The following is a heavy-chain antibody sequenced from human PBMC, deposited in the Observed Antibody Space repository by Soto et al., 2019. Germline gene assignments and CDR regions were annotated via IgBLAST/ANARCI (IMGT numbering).Heavy chain of an antibody. CDR1: GYTFTSYG. V-gene: IGHV1-18*01. CDR3: ARVPYYDSSGYYGDAFDI. CDR2: ISAYNGNT. J-gene: IGHJ3*02. D-gene: IGHD3-22*01. Sequence: QVQLVQSGAEVKKPGASVKVSCKASGYTFTSYGISWVRQAPGQGLEWMGWISAYNGNTNYAQKLQGRVTMTTDTXTXTDXMELRSLRSDDTAVYYCARVPYYDSSGYYGDAFDIWGQGTMVTVSS.